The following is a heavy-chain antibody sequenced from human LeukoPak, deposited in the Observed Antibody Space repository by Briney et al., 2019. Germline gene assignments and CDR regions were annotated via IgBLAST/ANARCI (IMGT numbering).Heavy chain of an antibody. CDR2: ISSSGSTI. V-gene: IGHV3-11*04. CDR3: ARDPSAGSES. CDR1: GFTSSDYY. Sequence: PGGSLRLSCAASGFTSSDYYMSWIRQAPGKGLEWVSYISSSGSTIYYADSVKGRFTISRDNAKSSLYLQVNSLRVEDTAVYYCARDPSAGSESWGQGTLVTVSS. J-gene: IGHJ4*02. D-gene: IGHD6-25*01.